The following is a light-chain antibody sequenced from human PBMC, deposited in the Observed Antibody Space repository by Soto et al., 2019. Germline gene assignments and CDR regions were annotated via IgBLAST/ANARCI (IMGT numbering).Light chain of an antibody. CDR2: GAS. Sequence: EIVMTQSPAPLSVSPGERATLSSRASQSVSSNLAWYQQKPGQAPRLLIYGASTRATGIPARFSGSGSGTEFTLTISSLQSEDFAVYYCQQYNNWPFPSWTFGQGTKVEIK. CDR3: QQYNNWPFPSWT. CDR1: QSVSSN. J-gene: IGKJ1*01. V-gene: IGKV3-15*01.